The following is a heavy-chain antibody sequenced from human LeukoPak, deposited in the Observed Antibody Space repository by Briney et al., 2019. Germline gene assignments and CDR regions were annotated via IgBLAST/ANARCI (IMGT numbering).Heavy chain of an antibody. CDR2: ISYDGSNK. Sequence: GGSLRLSCAASGFTFSSYGMHWVRQAPGKGLEWVAVISYDGSNKYYADSVKGRFTISRDNSKNTLYLQVNSLRAEDTAVYYCATQQRGNPAYWGQGTLVTVSS. J-gene: IGHJ4*02. D-gene: IGHD1-14*01. V-gene: IGHV3-30*03. CDR3: ATQQRGNPAY. CDR1: GFTFSSYG.